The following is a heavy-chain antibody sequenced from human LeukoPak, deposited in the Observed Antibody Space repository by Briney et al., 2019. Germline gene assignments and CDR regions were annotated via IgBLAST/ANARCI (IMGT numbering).Heavy chain of an antibody. D-gene: IGHD6-19*01. CDR1: GFTFSSYA. Sequence: SGGSLRLSCAASGFTFSSYAMSWVRQAPGKGQEWVSGTSGSGRSIHYADSVKGRFTISRDNSKNTLYLQMNSLRADDTAVYYCAKDMNSWRDGSGLGDYFDYWGQGTLVTVSS. CDR2: TSGSGRSI. V-gene: IGHV3-23*01. CDR3: AKDMNSWRDGSGLGDYFDY. J-gene: IGHJ4*02.